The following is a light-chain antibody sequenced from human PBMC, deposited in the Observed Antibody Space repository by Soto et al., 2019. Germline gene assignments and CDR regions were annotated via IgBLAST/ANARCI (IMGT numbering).Light chain of an antibody. Sequence: IDMTQSPATLSVSPGEGVTLSCRASQSVRSHLAWYQKKPGQPPRLLIYAASTRATGVPARFSGSGSGTEFTLPISSLQSEDFAVYDGQQYKNWPPITFGQGTRLEIK. CDR3: QQYKNWPPIT. CDR2: AAS. CDR1: QSVRSH. V-gene: IGKV3D-15*01. J-gene: IGKJ5*01.